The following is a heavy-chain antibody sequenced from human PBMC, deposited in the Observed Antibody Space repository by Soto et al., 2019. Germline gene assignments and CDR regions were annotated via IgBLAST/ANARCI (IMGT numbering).Heavy chain of an antibody. Sequence: EVQLLDSGGGLVLPGGSLRLSCAASGFTFSTYAMSWVRQAPGKGLEWVSTISGSGDSTYYANSVKGRFTISRDNSRNTLDLQMNSLRVEDTAVYYCAKGGEGSCSKTSCLYFSDYWGQGTLVTVSS. J-gene: IGHJ4*02. V-gene: IGHV3-23*01. CDR2: ISGSGDST. CDR1: GFTFSTYA. D-gene: IGHD2-2*01. CDR3: AKGGEGSCSKTSCLYFSDY.